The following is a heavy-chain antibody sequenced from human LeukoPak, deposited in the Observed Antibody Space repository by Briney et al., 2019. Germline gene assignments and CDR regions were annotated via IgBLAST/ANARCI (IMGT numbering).Heavy chain of an antibody. V-gene: IGHV4-59*01. D-gene: IGHD4-17*01. J-gene: IGHJ4*02. CDR2: IYYSGST. CDR3: ARGDFAGDYGDY. Sequence: SETLSLTCTVSGGSISSYYWSWLRQPPGKGLEWIGYIYYSGSTNYNPSLKSRVTISVDTSKNQFSLKLSSVTAADTAVYYCARGDFAGDYGDYWGQGTLVTVSS. CDR1: GGSISSYY.